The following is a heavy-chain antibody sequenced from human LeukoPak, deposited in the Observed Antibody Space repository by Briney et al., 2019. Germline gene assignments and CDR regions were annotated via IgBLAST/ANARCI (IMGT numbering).Heavy chain of an antibody. Sequence: GRSLRLSCAASGFTFSSYAMHWVRQAPGKGLEWVAVISYDGSNKYYADSVKGRFTISRDNSKNTLYLQMNSLRAEDTAVYYCVRLVVGVAATHGVDYWGQGTLVTVSS. J-gene: IGHJ4*02. D-gene: IGHD2-15*01. CDR2: ISYDGSNK. V-gene: IGHV3-30-3*01. CDR1: GFTFSSYA. CDR3: VRLVVGVAATHGVDY.